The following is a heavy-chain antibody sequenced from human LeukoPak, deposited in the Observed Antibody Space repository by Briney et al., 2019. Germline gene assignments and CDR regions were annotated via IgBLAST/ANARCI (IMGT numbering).Heavy chain of an antibody. CDR2: ISSSGSTI. D-gene: IGHD4-17*01. CDR1: GFTFSSYE. CDR3: ATDQDHGYFRH. J-gene: IGHJ1*01. Sequence: GGSLRLSCAASGFTFSSYEMHWVRQAPGKGLEWVSYISSSGSTIYYADSVKGRFTISRDNAKNSLYLQMNSLRAEDTAVFYCATDQDHGYFRHWGQGSLVTVSS. V-gene: IGHV3-48*03.